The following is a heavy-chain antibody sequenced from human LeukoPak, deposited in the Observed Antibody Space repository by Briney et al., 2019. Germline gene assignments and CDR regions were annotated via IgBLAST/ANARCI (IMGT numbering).Heavy chain of an antibody. D-gene: IGHD3-10*01. CDR3: ARHGQVRGVRDAFDI. J-gene: IGHJ3*02. Sequence: SETLSLTCTVSGGSISYYFWSWIRQPPGKGLEWIGYIYYSETTSYNPSLKSRVTISVDTSNSQFSLKLSSVTAADTAVYYCARHGQVRGVRDAFDIWGPGTVVTVSS. CDR1: GGSISYYF. CDR2: IYYSETT. V-gene: IGHV4-59*08.